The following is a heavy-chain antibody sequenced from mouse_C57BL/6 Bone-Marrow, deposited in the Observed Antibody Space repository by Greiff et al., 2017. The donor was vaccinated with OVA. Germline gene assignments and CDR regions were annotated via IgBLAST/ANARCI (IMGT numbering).Heavy chain of an antibody. CDR2: IYPRSGNT. D-gene: IGHD1-1*01. V-gene: IGHV1-81*01. CDR1: GYTFTSYG. CDR3: ARYYYGSRTFDY. J-gene: IGHJ2*01. Sequence: QVQLQQSGAELARPGASVKLSCKASGYTFTSYGISWVKQRTGQGLEWIGEIYPRSGNTYYNEKFKGKATMTAYKSSSTAYMELRSLTSEDSAVYFCARYYYGSRTFDYWGQGTTLTVSS.